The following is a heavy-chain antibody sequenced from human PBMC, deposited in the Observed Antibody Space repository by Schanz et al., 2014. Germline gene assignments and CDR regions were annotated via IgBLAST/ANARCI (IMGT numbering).Heavy chain of an antibody. CDR1: GFTFSSYA. CDR2: IGGSGDST. J-gene: IGHJ4*02. CDR3: AKHVRSLTGNDN. Sequence: GQLVESGGGVVQPGRSLRLSCAASGFTFSSYAMHWVRQAPGKGLEWVSGIGGSGDSTHYADSVKGRFIISRDNSKNTLYLQVNSLRAEDTAVYYCAKHVRSLTGNDNWGQGVRVIVSS. D-gene: IGHD3-9*01. V-gene: IGHV3-23*04.